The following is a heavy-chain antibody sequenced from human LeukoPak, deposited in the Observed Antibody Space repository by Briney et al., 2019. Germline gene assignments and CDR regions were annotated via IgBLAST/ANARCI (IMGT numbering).Heavy chain of an antibody. J-gene: IGHJ4*02. V-gene: IGHV5-51*01. Sequence: GESLKIPCKGSGYSFTSYWIGWVRQMPGKGLEWMGIIYPCDSDTRYSPSFQGQVTISADKSISTAYLQWSSLKASDTAMYYCARARIAAAGTMDLHYWGQGTLVTVSS. CDR1: GYSFTSYW. CDR3: ARARIAAAGTMDLHY. CDR2: IYPCDSDT. D-gene: IGHD6-13*01.